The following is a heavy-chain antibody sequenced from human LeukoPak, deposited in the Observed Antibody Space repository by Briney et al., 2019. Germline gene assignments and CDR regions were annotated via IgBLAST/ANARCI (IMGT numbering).Heavy chain of an antibody. J-gene: IGHJ4*02. CDR2: IYSSGNT. V-gene: IGHV4-59*01. CDR3: ARVGVDDSGNIIKYFFDY. Sequence: SGTLSLTCTVSGGSISSYYWSWIRQPPGRGLEWIGYIYSSGNTNYNPSLKSRVTISLDTSKNQFSLKLSSMTAADTAVYYCARVGVDDSGNIIKYFFDYWGQGTLVTVSS. D-gene: IGHD4-23*01. CDR1: GGSISSYY.